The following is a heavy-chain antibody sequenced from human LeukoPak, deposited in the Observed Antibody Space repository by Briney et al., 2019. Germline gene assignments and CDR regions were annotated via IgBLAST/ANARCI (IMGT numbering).Heavy chain of an antibody. D-gene: IGHD6-13*01. V-gene: IGHV4-39*07. J-gene: IGHJ4*02. CDR3: ARGAAQLVIDY. Sequence: SETLSLTCTVSGGSISSSSYYWGWIRQPPGKGLEWIGSIYYSGSTYFNPSLKSRVTISVDTSKNQFSLKLSSVTAADTAVYYCARGAAQLVIDYWGQGTLVTVSS. CDR2: IYYSGST. CDR1: GGSISSSSYY.